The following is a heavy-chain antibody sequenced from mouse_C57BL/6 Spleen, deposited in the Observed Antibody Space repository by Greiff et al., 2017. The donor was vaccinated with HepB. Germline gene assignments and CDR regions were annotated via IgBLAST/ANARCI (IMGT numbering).Heavy chain of an antibody. D-gene: IGHD1-1*01. CDR1: GYTFTSYT. CDR3: ARRDYYGSSFDY. CDR2: INPSSGYT. V-gene: IGHV1-4*01. J-gene: IGHJ2*01. Sequence: QVQLQQSGAELARPGASVKMSCKASGYTFTSYTMHWVKQRPGQGLEWIGYINPSSGYTKYNQKFKDKATLTADKSSSTAYMQLSSLTTEDSAVYYCARRDYYGSSFDYWGQGTTLTVSS.